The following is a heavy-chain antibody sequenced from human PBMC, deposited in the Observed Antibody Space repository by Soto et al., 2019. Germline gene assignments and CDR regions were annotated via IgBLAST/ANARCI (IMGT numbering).Heavy chain of an antibody. D-gene: IGHD3-22*01. J-gene: IGHJ4*02. Sequence: SVKVSCKASGGTFSSYAISWVRQAPGQGLEWMGGIIPIFGTANYAQKFQGRVTITADESTSTAYMELSSLRSEDTAVYYCASEEENYYDSSGYYGVSYWGQGALVTVSS. V-gene: IGHV1-69*13. CDR3: ASEEENYYDSSGYYGVSY. CDR1: GGTFSSYA. CDR2: IIPIFGTA.